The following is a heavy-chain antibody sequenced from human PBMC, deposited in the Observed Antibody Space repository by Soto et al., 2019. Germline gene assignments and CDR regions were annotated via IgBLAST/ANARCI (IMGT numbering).Heavy chain of an antibody. CDR3: ARDRGPSITGTHLYYYYMDV. CDR2: IYYSGST. Sequence: SETLSLTCTVSGGSISSGGYYWSWIRQHPGKGLEWIGYIYYSGSTYYNPSLKSRVTISVDTSKNQFSLKLSSVTAADTAVYYCARDRGPSITGTHLYYYYMDVWGKGTTVTVSS. CDR1: GGSISSGGYY. V-gene: IGHV4-31*03. J-gene: IGHJ6*03. D-gene: IGHD1-20*01.